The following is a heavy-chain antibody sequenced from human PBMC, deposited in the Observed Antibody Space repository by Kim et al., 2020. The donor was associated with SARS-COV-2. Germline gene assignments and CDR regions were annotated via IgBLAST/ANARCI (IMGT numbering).Heavy chain of an antibody. D-gene: IGHD2-15*01. J-gene: IGHJ4*02. V-gene: IGHV3-49*02. CDR3: SGSGGGYY. Sequence: GGNTEHAASVKGRFTISRDDSKSIAYLQMNNLKIEDTAVYYCSGSGGGYYWGQGTLVTVSS. CDR2: GGNT.